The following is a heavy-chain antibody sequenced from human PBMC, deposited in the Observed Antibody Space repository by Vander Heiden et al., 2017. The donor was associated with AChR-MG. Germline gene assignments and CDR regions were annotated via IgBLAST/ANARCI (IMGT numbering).Heavy chain of an antibody. CDR3: ARGRSIAVAGPAY. Sequence: EVQLVESGGGLVKPGGSLSLSCAASGFTFSSYSMNWVRQAPGKGREWVSSISSSSSYIYYADSVKGRFTISRDNAKNSLYLQMNSLRAEDTAVYYCARGRSIAVAGPAYWGQGTLVTVSS. V-gene: IGHV3-21*01. CDR2: ISSSSSYI. J-gene: IGHJ4*02. CDR1: GFTFSSYS. D-gene: IGHD6-19*01.